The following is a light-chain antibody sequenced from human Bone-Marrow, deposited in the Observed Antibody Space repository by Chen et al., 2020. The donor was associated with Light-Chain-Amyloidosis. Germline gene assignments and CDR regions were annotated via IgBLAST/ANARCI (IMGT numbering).Light chain of an antibody. CDR3: QQYGSSPET. Sequence: EIVFTQSPGTLSLSPGERATLSCRASQSVSSSYLAWYQQKPGQAPRLLIYGASSRATGIPDRFSGSGSGTDFTLTISRLEPEDFAVYYCQQYGSSPETFGQGTKPEIK. V-gene: IGKV3-20*01. CDR1: QSVSSSY. CDR2: GAS. J-gene: IGKJ2*01.